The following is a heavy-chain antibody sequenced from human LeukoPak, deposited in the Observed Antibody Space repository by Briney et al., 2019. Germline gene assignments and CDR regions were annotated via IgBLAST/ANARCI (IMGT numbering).Heavy chain of an antibody. Sequence: GGSLRLSCAASGFTFSSYWMHWVRQAPGKGLVWVSRINSDGSSTSYADSVKGRFTISRDNAKNTLYLQMNSLRAEDTAVYYCASHGSSNYMDVWGKGTTVTISS. J-gene: IGHJ6*03. V-gene: IGHV3-74*01. CDR1: GFTFSSYW. CDR3: ASHGSSNYMDV. CDR2: INSDGSST. D-gene: IGHD6-6*01.